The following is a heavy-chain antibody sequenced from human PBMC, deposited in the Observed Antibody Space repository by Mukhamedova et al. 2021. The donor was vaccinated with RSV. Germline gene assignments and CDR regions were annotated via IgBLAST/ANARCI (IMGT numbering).Heavy chain of an antibody. D-gene: IGHD3-22*01. CDR1: SSYA. V-gene: IGHV3-30*01. CDR2: ISYDGSNK. CDR3: ARDPSQWLVGGEAFDI. Sequence: SSYAMHWVRQAPGKGLEWVAVISYDGSNKYYADSVKGRFTISRDNSKNTLYLQMNSLRAEDTAVYYCARDPSQWLVGGEAFDIWG. J-gene: IGHJ3*02.